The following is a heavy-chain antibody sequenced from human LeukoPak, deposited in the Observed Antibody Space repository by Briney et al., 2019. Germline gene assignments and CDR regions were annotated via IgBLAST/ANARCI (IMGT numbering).Heavy chain of an antibody. CDR3: ARERPGSASAFDS. V-gene: IGHV3-13*01. D-gene: IGHD6-25*01. CDR1: GFTLSNFD. Sequence: GGSLRLSCAASGFTLSNFDMHWVRQTAGRRLEWISTIGSADDTYYADSVKGRFSIFREDAKNSLYLQLNTLRAEDTAVYYCARERPGSASAFDSWGQGTLVTVSS. J-gene: IGHJ4*02. CDR2: IGSADDT.